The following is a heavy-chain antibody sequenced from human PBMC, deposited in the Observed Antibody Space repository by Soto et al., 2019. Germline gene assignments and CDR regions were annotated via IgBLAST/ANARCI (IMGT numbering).Heavy chain of an antibody. V-gene: IGHV3-9*01. Sequence: EVQLVESGGGLVQPGRSLRLSCAASGFTFDDYAMHWVRQAPGKGLEWVSGISWNSGSIGYADSVKGRFTISRDNAKNTLYLQMNSLRAEDTALYYCAKDPGYSYGTYYFDYWGQGTLVTVSS. CDR3: AKDPGYSYGTYYFDY. CDR2: ISWNSGSI. CDR1: GFTFDDYA. D-gene: IGHD5-18*01. J-gene: IGHJ4*02.